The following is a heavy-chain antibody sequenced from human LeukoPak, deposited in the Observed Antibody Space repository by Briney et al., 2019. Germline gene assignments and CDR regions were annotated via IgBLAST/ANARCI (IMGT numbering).Heavy chain of an antibody. V-gene: IGHV3-64*04. J-gene: IGHJ4*02. CDR2: NSSDGDRT. CDR3: ARDLVGATTSDY. D-gene: IGHD1-26*01. CDR1: GFIFSDYA. Sequence: QSGGSLRLSCSASGFIFSDYAMRWVRQAPGKGLEYISANSSDGDRTYFTDSVKGRFTISRDSAKNTVYLQMNSLRAEDTAVYYCARDLVGATTSDYWGQGTLVTVSS.